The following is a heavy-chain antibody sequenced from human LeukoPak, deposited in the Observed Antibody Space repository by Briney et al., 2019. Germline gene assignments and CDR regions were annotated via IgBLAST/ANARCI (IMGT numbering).Heavy chain of an antibody. V-gene: IGHV1-69*13. CDR2: IIPIFGTA. Sequence: GASVKVSCKASGGTFSSYAISWVRQAPGQGLEWMGGIIPIFGTANYAQKFQGRVTITADESTSTAYMELSSLRSEDTAVYYCARPGWGMGAFDIWGQGTMVTVSS. J-gene: IGHJ3*02. CDR1: GGTFSSYA. D-gene: IGHD3-16*01. CDR3: ARPGWGMGAFDI.